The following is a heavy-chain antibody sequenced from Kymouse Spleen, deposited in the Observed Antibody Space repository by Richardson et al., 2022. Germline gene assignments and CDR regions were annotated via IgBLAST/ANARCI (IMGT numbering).Heavy chain of an antibody. CDR1: GFTFSSYW. CDR2: IKQDGSEK. J-gene: IGHJ6*02. D-gene: IGHD6-6*01. V-gene: IGHV3-7*01. CDR3: ARGGLAARRYYYYGMDV. Sequence: EVQLVESGGGLVQPGGSLRLSCAASGFTFSSYWMSWVRQAPGKGLEWVANIKQDGSEKYYVDSVKGRFTISRDNAKNSLYLQMNSLRAEDTAVYYCARGGLAARRYYYYGMDVWGQGTTVTVSS.